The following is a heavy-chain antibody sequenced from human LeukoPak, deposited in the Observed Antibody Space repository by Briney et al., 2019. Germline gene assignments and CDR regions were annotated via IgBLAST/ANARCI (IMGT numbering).Heavy chain of an antibody. CDR1: GGSLTYASHY. J-gene: IGHJ6*02. CDR2: IHYSGDT. Sequence: PSETLSLTCSVSGGSLTYASHYWGWIRQPPGKGLEWIGSIHYSGDTYYKPSLRSRVTISVDTSKNQFSLKLSSVTAADTAVYYCARDRYCSGGSCYGRWSHYYYYYGMDVWGQGTTVAVSS. D-gene: IGHD2-15*01. CDR3: ARDRYCSGGSCYGRWSHYYYYYGMDV. V-gene: IGHV4-39*07.